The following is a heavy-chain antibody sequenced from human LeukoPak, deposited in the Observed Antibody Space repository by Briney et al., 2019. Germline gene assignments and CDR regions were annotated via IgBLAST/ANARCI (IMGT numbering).Heavy chain of an antibody. Sequence: GGSLRLSCAVSGFTFSSYWMSWVRQAPGKGLEWVANINQDGSEKYSVDSVKGRFTISRDNAKNSLYLQMNSLRAEDTAVYYCAREYYSDSSGSDYWGQGTLVTVSS. V-gene: IGHV3-7*05. D-gene: IGHD3-22*01. CDR1: GFTFSSYW. CDR3: AREYYSDSSGSDY. J-gene: IGHJ4*02. CDR2: INQDGSEK.